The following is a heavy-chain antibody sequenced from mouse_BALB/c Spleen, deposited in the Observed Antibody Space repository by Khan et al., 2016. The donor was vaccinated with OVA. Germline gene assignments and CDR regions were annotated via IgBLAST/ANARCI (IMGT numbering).Heavy chain of an antibody. V-gene: IGHV2-6*02. D-gene: IGHD2-3*01. Sequence: VQLVESGPGLVAHSQSLSITCTVSGFSLTSYGVHWVRQPPGKGLEWLVVIWSDGSTNYNSVLKSRLSISKDNSKSQVFLKMNSLQTDDTAIYYCARWFDGYSSLYAMDYWGKGTSVTVAS. CDR2: IWSDGST. J-gene: IGHJ4*01. CDR3: ARWFDGYSSLYAMDY. CDR1: GFSLTSYG.